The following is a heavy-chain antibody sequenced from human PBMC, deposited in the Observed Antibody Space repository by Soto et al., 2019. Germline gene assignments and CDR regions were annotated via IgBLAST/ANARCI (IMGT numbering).Heavy chain of an antibody. CDR2: ISGSGGST. CDR3: AKLGDDYVWGSYRRGYYFDY. Sequence: EVQLLESGGGLVQPGGSLRLSCAASGFTFSSYAMSWVRQAPGKGLEWVSAISGSGGSTYYADSVKGRFTISRDNSKNTLDLQMNSLRAEDTAVYYCAKLGDDYVWGSYRRGYYFDYWGQGTLVTVSS. J-gene: IGHJ4*02. D-gene: IGHD3-16*02. CDR1: GFTFSSYA. V-gene: IGHV3-23*01.